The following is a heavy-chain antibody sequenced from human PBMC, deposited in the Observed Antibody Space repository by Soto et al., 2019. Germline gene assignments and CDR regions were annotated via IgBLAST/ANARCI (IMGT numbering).Heavy chain of an antibody. D-gene: IGHD2-2*01. V-gene: IGHV3-64*01. Sequence: GGSLRLSCAASGFTFSNYFMHWVRQAPGRGLEYVSTINSDGGSTYYANSLKGRFTISRDNSKNTLYLQMGSLRPEDMAVYYCVRGFFTWSDSTTCYGYWGQGTQVTVSS. CDR1: GFTFSNYF. CDR2: INSDGGST. CDR3: VRGFFTWSDSTTCYGY. J-gene: IGHJ4*02.